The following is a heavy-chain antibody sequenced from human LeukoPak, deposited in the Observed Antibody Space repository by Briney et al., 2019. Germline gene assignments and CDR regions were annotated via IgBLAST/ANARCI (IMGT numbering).Heavy chain of an antibody. CDR2: INHSGST. D-gene: IGHD3-10*01. Sequence: SETLSLTCAVYGGSFSGYYWSWIRQPPGKGLEWIGEINHSGSTNYNPSLKSRVTISVDTSKNQFSLKLSSVTAADTAVYYCARRTMVRGVIIPSRRMGCWFDPWGQGTLVTVSS. CDR1: GGSFSGYY. CDR3: ARRTMVRGVIIPSRRMGCWFDP. J-gene: IGHJ5*02. V-gene: IGHV4-34*01.